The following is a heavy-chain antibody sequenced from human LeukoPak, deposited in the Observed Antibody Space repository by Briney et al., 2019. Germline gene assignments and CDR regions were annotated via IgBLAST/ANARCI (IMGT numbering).Heavy chain of an antibody. Sequence: PGGSLRLSCAASGFTFSGSALHWVRQASGKGLEWVGRIRSTANGYATAYAASVKGRFTISRDDSKNTAYLQMHSLKTEDTALYYCTGNYYGSGSYADFDYWGQGTLVTVSS. CDR3: TGNYYGSGSYADFDY. V-gene: IGHV3-73*01. D-gene: IGHD3-10*01. J-gene: IGHJ4*02. CDR1: GFTFSGSA. CDR2: IRSTANGYAT.